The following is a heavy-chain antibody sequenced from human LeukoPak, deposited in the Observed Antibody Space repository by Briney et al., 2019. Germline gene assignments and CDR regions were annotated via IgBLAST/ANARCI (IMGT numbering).Heavy chain of an antibody. Sequence: SETLSLTCTVSGGSVSSGSYYWSWIRQPPGKGLEWIGYTYYSGRTDYNPSLKSRVTVSVDTSKNQFSLKLSSATAADTAVYYCARWAMTRGISSFDYWGQGTRVTVSS. CDR2: TYYSGRT. J-gene: IGHJ4*02. V-gene: IGHV4-61*01. D-gene: IGHD3-10*01. CDR3: ARWAMTRGISSFDY. CDR1: GGSVSSGSYY.